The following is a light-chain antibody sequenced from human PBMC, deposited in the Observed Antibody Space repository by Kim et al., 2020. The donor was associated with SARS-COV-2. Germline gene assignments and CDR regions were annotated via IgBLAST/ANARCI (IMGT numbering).Light chain of an antibody. CDR2: DVS. V-gene: IGLV2-14*03. J-gene: IGLJ2*01. CDR3: SSYTRTSMV. Sequence: QSALTQPASVSGSPGQSITISCTRTSSDVGGYTYVSWYQQHPGKAPKLMIYDVSNRPSGVSNRFSGSKSGNTASLTISGLQAEDEADYYCSSYTRTSMVFGGGTKLTVL. CDR1: SSDVGGYTY.